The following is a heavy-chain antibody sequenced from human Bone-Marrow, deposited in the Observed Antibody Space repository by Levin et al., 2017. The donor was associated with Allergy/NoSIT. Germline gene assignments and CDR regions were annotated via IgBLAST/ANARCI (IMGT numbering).Heavy chain of an antibody. CDR3: ARDPSRLAVRGYLDS. J-gene: IGHJ4*02. V-gene: IGHV3-30*03. CDR1: GFTFSGYT. D-gene: IGHD6-6*01. Sequence: PGGSLRLSCVASGFTFSGYTMHWVRQAPGKGLEWVALISYSGSEKYSLDSVKGRFTISRDTSKNTLYLQMDSLRPQDTAVYYCARDPSRLAVRGYLDSWGQGIPVIVSS. CDR2: ISYSGSEK.